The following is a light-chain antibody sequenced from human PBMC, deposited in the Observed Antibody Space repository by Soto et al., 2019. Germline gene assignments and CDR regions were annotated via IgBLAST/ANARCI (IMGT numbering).Light chain of an antibody. CDR2: GNN. J-gene: IGLJ2*01. Sequence: QSVLTQPPSASGTPGQRVTISCSGSGSSIGTNTVNWYRQLPGTAPKLLIYGNNQRPSGVPDRFSGSKSGTSASLAISGLQSEDEAGYYYAAWDGSLNNMLFGGGTKLTVL. CDR3: AAWDGSLNNML. CDR1: GSSIGTNT. V-gene: IGLV1-44*01.